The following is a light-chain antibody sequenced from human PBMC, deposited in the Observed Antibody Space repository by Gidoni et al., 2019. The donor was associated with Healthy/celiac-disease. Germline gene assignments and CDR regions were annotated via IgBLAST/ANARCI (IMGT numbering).Light chain of an antibody. CDR3: QQSYSTPRT. J-gene: IGKJ2*01. V-gene: IGKV1-39*01. Sequence: DLQMTPSPSSLSASVGDRVTSTCPASQSISSYLNWYQQKPGKAPKLLIYAASSLQSGVPSRFSGSGSGTDFTLTISSLQPEDFATYYCQQSYSTPRTFGQGTKLEIK. CDR1: QSISSY. CDR2: AAS.